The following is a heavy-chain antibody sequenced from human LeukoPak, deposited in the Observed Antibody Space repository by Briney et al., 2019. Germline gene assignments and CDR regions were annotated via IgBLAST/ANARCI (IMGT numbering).Heavy chain of an antibody. CDR3: ASAVSMVREHSLDY. V-gene: IGHV1-18*01. D-gene: IGHD3-10*01. Sequence: ASVKVSCKASGYTFSTYDISWVRQAPGQGLEWMGWINTNNGNTNYAQLLQGRVTMTTDTSTSTAYMALRSLRSDDTAVYYCASAVSMVREHSLDYWGQGTLVTVSS. CDR2: INTNNGNT. CDR1: GYTFSTYD. J-gene: IGHJ4*02.